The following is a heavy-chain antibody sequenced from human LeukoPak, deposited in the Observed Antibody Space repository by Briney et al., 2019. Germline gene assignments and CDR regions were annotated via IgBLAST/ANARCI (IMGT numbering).Heavy chain of an antibody. CDR2: ISGSGGST. V-gene: IGHV3-23*01. D-gene: IGHD3-3*01. CDR1: GFTFSSYG. J-gene: IGHJ6*02. Sequence: GGSLRLSCAASGFTFSSYGMHWVRQAPGKGLEWVSAISGSGGSTYYADSVKGRFTISRDNSKNTLYLQMNSLRAEDTAVYYCATAGSRYDFWSGYYPYYYGMDVWGQGTTVTVSS. CDR3: ATAGSRYDFWSGYYPYYYGMDV.